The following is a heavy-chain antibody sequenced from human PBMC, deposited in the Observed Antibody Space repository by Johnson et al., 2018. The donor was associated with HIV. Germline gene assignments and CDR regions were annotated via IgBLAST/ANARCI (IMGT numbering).Heavy chain of an antibody. D-gene: IGHD1-26*01. CDR3: AREGEWERRNLHAFDI. CDR1: GFTFGDYG. J-gene: IGHJ3*02. CDR2: INCNGGST. V-gene: IGHV3-20*04. Sequence: MLLVESGGGVVRPGGSLRLSCAASGFTFGDYGMSWVRQAPGKGLEWVSGINCNGGSTGYADSVKGRFTISRDNAKNSLYLQMNSLRAEDTALYYCAREGEWERRNLHAFDIWGQGTMVTVSS.